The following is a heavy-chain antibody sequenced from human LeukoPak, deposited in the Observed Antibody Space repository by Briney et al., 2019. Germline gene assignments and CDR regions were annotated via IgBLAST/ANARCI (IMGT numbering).Heavy chain of an antibody. CDR1: GFTFSSYG. Sequence: PGGSLRLSCAASGFTFSSYGMHWVRQAPGKGLEWVAVISYDGSNKYYADSVKGRFTISRDNSKNTLYLQMDSLRAEDTAVYYCAEDREDSSEYYFDYWGQGTLVTVSS. CDR2: ISYDGSNK. CDR3: AEDREDSSEYYFDY. D-gene: IGHD6-25*01. J-gene: IGHJ4*02. V-gene: IGHV3-30*18.